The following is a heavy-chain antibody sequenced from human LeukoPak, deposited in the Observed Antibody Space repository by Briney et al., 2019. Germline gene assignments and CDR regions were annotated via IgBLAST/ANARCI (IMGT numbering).Heavy chain of an antibody. CDR2: IYYSGST. D-gene: IGHD2-21*01. V-gene: IGHV4-31*03. J-gene: IGHJ5*02. CDR1: GGSISSGGYY. CDR3: AREGIPDWFDP. Sequence: SETLSLTCTVSGGSISSGGYYWSWIRQHPGKGPEWIEYIYYSGSTYYNPSLKSRVTISVDTSKNQFSLKLSSVTAADTAVYYCAREGIPDWFDPWGQGTLVTVSS.